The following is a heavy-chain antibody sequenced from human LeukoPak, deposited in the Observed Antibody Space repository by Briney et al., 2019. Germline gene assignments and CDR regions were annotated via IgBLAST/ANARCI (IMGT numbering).Heavy chain of an antibody. CDR2: IKEDGSAT. CDR1: GFTFSTYW. V-gene: IGHV3-7*04. D-gene: IGHD1-1*01. CDR3: ARDSPGYLAYDS. J-gene: IGHJ4*02. Sequence: GGSLRLSCAASGFTFSTYWMTWVRQAPGKGPEWVANIKEDGSATYYVDSVKGRSTISRDNAKKSLYLQMNSLRAEDTAVYYCARDSPGYLAYDSWGQGTLVTVSS.